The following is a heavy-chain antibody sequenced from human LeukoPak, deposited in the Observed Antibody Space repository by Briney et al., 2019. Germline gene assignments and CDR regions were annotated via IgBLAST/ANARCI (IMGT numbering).Heavy chain of an antibody. J-gene: IGHJ4*02. Sequence: ASVKVSCKASGYTFTGYYMHWVRQAPGQGLEWMGWINPNSGGTNYAQKFQGRVTMTRDTSISTAYMELSRLRSDDTAVYYCARDGSDSSLYFDYWGQGTLVTVSS. D-gene: IGHD6-6*01. CDR2: INPNSGGT. CDR1: GYTFTGYY. CDR3: ARDGSDSSLYFDY. V-gene: IGHV1-2*02.